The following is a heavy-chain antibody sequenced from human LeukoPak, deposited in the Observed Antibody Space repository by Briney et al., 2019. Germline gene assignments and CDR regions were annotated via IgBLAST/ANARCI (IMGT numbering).Heavy chain of an antibody. V-gene: IGHV1-2*04. CDR2: INPNSGGT. Sequence: ASVKVSCKASGYTFTGYYMHWVRQAPGQGLEWMGWINPNSGGTNYAQKFQGWVTMTRDTSISTAYMELSRLRSDDTAVYYCARGSGEAAAVPYYYGMDVWGKGTTVTVPS. CDR3: ARGSGEAAAVPYYYGMDV. J-gene: IGHJ6*04. D-gene: IGHD6-13*01. CDR1: GYTFTGYY.